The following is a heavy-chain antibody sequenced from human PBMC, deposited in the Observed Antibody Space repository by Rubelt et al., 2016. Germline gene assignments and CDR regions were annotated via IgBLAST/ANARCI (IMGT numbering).Heavy chain of an antibody. D-gene: IGHD1-26*01. V-gene: IGHV3-48*04. CDR3: ARGEVGATGSFDY. J-gene: IGHJ4*02. Sequence: GKGLEWISYISSSSTTIYYADSVKGRFTISRDNAKNSLYLQMNSLRAEDTAVYYCARGEVGATGSFDYWGQGTLVTVSS. CDR2: ISSSSTTI.